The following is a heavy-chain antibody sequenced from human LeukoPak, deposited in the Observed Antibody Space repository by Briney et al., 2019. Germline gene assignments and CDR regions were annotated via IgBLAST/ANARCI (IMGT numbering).Heavy chain of an antibody. V-gene: IGHV3-30*18. D-gene: IGHD7-27*01. Sequence: PGGSLRLSCAASGFTFSSYGIHWVRQAPDKGLGWVAFISYDGSNKYYADSVKGRFTISRDNSKNTLYLQMNSLRLEDTAVYYCAKDPGRGMDVWGQGTTVTVSS. J-gene: IGHJ6*02. CDR2: ISYDGSNK. CDR3: AKDPGRGMDV. CDR1: GFTFSSYG.